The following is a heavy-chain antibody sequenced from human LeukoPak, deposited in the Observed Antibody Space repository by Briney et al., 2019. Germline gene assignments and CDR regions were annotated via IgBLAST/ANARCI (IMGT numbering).Heavy chain of an antibody. CDR3: ARDLTSVPTR. CDR2: ISSSGNTK. V-gene: IGHV3-48*01. D-gene: IGHD4-17*01. CDR1: GFTFSSDS. Sequence: PGGSLRLSCAGSGFTFSSDSMNWVRQAPGKGLEWVSYISSSGNTKHYVDSVKGRFTISRDNAKNSVYLQMNSLRSEDTAVYYCARDLTSVPTRWGQGTLVTVSS. J-gene: IGHJ4*02.